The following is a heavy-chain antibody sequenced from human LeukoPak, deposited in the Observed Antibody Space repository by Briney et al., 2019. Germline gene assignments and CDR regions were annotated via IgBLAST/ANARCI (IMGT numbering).Heavy chain of an antibody. J-gene: IGHJ4*02. D-gene: IGHD5-18*01. CDR3: ATSYGKHGVDY. Sequence: SETLSLTCTVSGGSISSSSYYWGWIRQPPGKGLEWIGSIYYSGSTYYNPSLKSRVTISVDTSKNQFSLKLSSVTAADTAVYYCATSYGKHGVDYWGQGTLVTVSS. CDR1: GGSISSSSYY. V-gene: IGHV4-39*07. CDR2: IYYSGST.